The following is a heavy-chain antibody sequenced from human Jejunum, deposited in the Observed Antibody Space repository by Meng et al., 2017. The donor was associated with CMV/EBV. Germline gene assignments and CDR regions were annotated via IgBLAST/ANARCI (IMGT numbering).Heavy chain of an antibody. V-gene: IGHV3-7*01. Sequence: SGFTFSVYSMTWVRQTPGRGLEWVANIKQDGTETDYLDSVKGRFTISRDNAKNSVHLRMQNLRAEDTAVYYCTRENDYGEPNLDLWGQGTLVTVSS. D-gene: IGHD4-17*01. CDR1: GFTFSVYS. CDR3: TRENDYGEPNLDL. CDR2: IKQDGTET. J-gene: IGHJ5*02.